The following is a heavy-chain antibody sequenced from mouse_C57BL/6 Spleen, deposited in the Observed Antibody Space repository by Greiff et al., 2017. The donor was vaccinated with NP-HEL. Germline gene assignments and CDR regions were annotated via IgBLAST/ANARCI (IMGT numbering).Heavy chain of an antibody. CDR2: INPNNGGT. D-gene: IGHD1-1*01. V-gene: IGHV1-26*01. CDR3: ARRPYGSSPWFAY. J-gene: IGHJ3*01. Sequence: EVQLQQSGPELVKPGASVKISCKASGYTFTDYYMNWVKQSHGKSLEWIGDINPNNGGTSYNQKFKGKATLTVDKSSSTAYMELRSLTSEDSAVYDCARRPYGSSPWFAYWGQGTLVTVSA. CDR1: GYTFTDYY.